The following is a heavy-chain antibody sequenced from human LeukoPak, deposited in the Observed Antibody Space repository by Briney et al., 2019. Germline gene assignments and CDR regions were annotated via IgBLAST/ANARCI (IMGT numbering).Heavy chain of an antibody. Sequence: PSETLSLTCAVYGGPFSGYYWSWIRQPPGKGLEWIGEINHSGSTNYNPSLKSRVTISVDTSKNQFSLKLSSVTAADTAVYYCARDPSTANDYWGQGTLVTVSS. CDR3: ARDPSTANDY. J-gene: IGHJ4*02. CDR1: GGPFSGYY. V-gene: IGHV4-34*01. CDR2: INHSGST.